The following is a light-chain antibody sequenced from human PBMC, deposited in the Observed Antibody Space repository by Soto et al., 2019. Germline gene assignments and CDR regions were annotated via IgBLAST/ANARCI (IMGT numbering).Light chain of an antibody. CDR1: QSVSCSF. CDR3: QQYGSSPRT. V-gene: IGKV3-20*01. J-gene: IGKJ1*01. Sequence: EIRSPQSPCTLYLTPGERANNSCRASQSVSCSFLAWYLQKPGQAPRLLIYVASCWATGISDRFSGSGSGTVFTLTIIRLEPEDFAVYYCQQYGSSPRTLGQGTKVDIK. CDR2: VAS.